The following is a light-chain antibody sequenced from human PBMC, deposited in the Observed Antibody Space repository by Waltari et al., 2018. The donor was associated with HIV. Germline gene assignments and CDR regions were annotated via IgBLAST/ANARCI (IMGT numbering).Light chain of an antibody. Sequence: SSDLTQAPSVSVSPGQTASISCSGHELANQHVHWYQEKAGQAPVLGMSRDSERPVGIPELFSGSRSGSLATLTITGVLADDEADYYCQAAAPSGTSVAFGGGTKLTVL. CDR2: RDS. CDR3: QAAAPSGTSVA. CDR1: ELANQH. J-gene: IGLJ2*01. V-gene: IGLV3-25*03.